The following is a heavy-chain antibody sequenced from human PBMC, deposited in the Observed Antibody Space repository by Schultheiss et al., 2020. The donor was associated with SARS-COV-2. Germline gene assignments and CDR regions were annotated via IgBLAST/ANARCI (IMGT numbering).Heavy chain of an antibody. CDR3: AHGGMVYFDY. CDR2: IYWDDDK. Sequence: SGPTLVKPTQTLTLTCTFSGFSLSTSGMRVSWIRQAPGKALEWLALIYWDDDKRYSPSLKSRVTITKDTSKNQVVVTMTNMDPVDTATYYCAHGGMVYFDYWGQGTLVTVSS. CDR1: GFSLSTSGMR. J-gene: IGHJ4*02. D-gene: IGHD2-8*01. V-gene: IGHV2-5*08.